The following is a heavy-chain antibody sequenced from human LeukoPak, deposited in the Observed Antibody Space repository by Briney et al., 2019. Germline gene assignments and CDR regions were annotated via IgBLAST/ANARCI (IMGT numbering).Heavy chain of an antibody. D-gene: IGHD3-10*01. CDR1: GFSFSDYW. J-gene: IGHJ5*02. CDR2: IKKDGSEK. Sequence: GGSLRLSCAASGFSFSDYWMSCVRQAPGKGLEWVANIKKDGSEKHHVDSVKGRFTISRDNAKNSVYLQMSSLRAEDTAVYHCAKYAHGSGTSFDPWGQGTLVTVSS. CDR3: AKYAHGSGTSFDP. V-gene: IGHV3-7*01.